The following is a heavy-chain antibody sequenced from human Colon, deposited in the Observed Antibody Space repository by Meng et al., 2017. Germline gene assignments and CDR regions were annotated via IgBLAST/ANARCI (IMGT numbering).Heavy chain of an antibody. J-gene: IGHJ6*01. CDR3: AKDPRMAVPGGGYHYYGMDV. CDR1: GFTFNYA. V-gene: IGHV3-23*01. Sequence: GESLKISCAASGFTFNYALSWVRQAPGKGLEWVSSISVTGDSTYFAESVRGRFTISRDNSKKTVFLLMDSLRTEDTAVYYCAKDPRMAVPGGGYHYYGMDVWGQGTTVT. CDR2: ISVTGDST. D-gene: IGHD6-19*01.